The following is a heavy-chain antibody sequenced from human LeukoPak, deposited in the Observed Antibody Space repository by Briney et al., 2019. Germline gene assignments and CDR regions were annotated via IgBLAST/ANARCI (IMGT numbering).Heavy chain of an antibody. CDR3: ARPYDSSGYYNY. Sequence: SETLSLTCAVYGGSFSGYYWGWIRHPPGKGLEWIGEINHSGSTNYNPSLKSRVTISVDTSKNQFSLKLSSVTAADTAVYYCARPYDSSGYYNYRGQGTLVTVSS. J-gene: IGHJ4*02. CDR1: GGSFSGYY. CDR2: INHSGST. D-gene: IGHD3-22*01. V-gene: IGHV4-34*01.